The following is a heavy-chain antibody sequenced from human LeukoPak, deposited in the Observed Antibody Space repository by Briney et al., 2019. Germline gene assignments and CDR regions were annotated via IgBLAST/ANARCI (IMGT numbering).Heavy chain of an antibody. D-gene: IGHD3-10*01. CDR3: ARKYYYGSGSYYTYNRFDP. Sequence: SETLSLTCAVYGGSFSGYYWSWIRQPPGKGLEWIGEINHSGSTNYNPSLKSRVTISVDTSKNQFSLKLSSVTAADTAVYYCARKYYYGSGSYYTYNRFDPWGQGTLVTVSS. V-gene: IGHV4-34*01. CDR2: INHSGST. CDR1: GGSFSGYY. J-gene: IGHJ5*02.